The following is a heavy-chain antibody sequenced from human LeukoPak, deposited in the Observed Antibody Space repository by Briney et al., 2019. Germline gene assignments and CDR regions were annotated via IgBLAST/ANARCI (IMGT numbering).Heavy chain of an antibody. V-gene: IGHV3-30*18. Sequence: GGSLRLSCAASGFTFSSYGMHWVRQAPGKGLEWVAVISYDGSNKYYADSVKGRFTISRDNSKNTLYLQMNSLRAEDTAVYDWAKGEYSSGYEGPGYWGQGTLVTVSS. J-gene: IGHJ4*02. CDR1: GFTFSSYG. D-gene: IGHD6-19*01. CDR2: ISYDGSNK. CDR3: AKGEYSSGYEGPGY.